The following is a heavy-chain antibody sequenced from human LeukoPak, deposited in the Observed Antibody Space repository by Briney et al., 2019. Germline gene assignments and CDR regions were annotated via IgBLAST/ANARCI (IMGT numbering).Heavy chain of an antibody. CDR1: GGSISSYY. D-gene: IGHD3-22*01. CDR2: IYYSGST. J-gene: IGHJ5*01. CDR3: ASHVLRDSSGYYADWFDP. Sequence: SETLSLTCTVSGGSISSYYWSWIRQPPGKGLEWIGYIYYSGSTNYNPSLKSRVTISVDTSKNQFSLKLSSVTAADTAVYYCASHVLRDSSGYYADWFDPWGQGTLVTVSS. V-gene: IGHV4-59*08.